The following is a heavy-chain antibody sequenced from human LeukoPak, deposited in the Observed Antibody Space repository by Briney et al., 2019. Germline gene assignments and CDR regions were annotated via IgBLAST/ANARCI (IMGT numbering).Heavy chain of an antibody. Sequence: PGGSLRLLCAASGFTQNSYWMRWLPQAPGKGLEWVANIKQDETEKNYVDSVKGRFTISRDNAKNSLYLQMNSLRAEDTAVYYCAREGVRAARDYWGQGTLVTVSS. J-gene: IGHJ4*02. D-gene: IGHD6-6*01. CDR1: GFTQNSYW. V-gene: IGHV3-7*01. CDR3: AREGVRAARDY. CDR2: IKQDETEK.